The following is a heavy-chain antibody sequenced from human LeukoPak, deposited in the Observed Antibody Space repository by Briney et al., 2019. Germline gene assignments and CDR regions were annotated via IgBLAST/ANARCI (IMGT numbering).Heavy chain of an antibody. CDR3: ARGGSYYAYTRYFDY. CDR1: GYTFTSYD. V-gene: IGHV1-8*01. D-gene: IGHD1-26*01. J-gene: IGHJ4*02. Sequence: ASVKVSCKASGYTFTSYDINWVRQATGQGLEWMGWMNPKRGNTGYAQKFQGRVTMTRNTSISTAYMELSSLRSEDTAVYYCARGGSYYAYTRYFDYWGQGTLVTVSS. CDR2: MNPKRGNT.